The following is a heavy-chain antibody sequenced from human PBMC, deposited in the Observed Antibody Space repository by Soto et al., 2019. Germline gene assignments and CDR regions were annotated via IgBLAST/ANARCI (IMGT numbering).Heavy chain of an antibody. CDR2: IYYSGST. CDR3: ASGNSGYGPDY. J-gene: IGHJ4*02. CDR1: RGSISSGGYY. V-gene: IGHV4-31*03. D-gene: IGHD5-12*01. Sequence: QVQLQESGPGLVKPSQTLSLTCTVSRGSISSGGYYWSWIRQHPGKGLEWIGYIYYSGSTDYTPSLKSRVTISVGTSQNQFSLKLRSVTAADTAVYYCASGNSGYGPDYWGQGTLVTVSS.